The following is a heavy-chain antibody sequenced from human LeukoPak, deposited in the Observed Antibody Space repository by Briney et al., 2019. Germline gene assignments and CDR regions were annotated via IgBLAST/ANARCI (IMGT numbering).Heavy chain of an antibody. Sequence: GGSLRLSCAASGFIFSRFWMHWVRQAPGKGLVWVSRINSDGSTTSYAGSVRGRFTISRDNAKNTLYLQMNSLRAEDTAVYYCARETSGRGMDVWGQGTTVTVSS. J-gene: IGHJ6*02. CDR2: INSDGSTT. D-gene: IGHD6-19*01. V-gene: IGHV3-74*01. CDR3: ARETSGRGMDV. CDR1: GFIFSRFW.